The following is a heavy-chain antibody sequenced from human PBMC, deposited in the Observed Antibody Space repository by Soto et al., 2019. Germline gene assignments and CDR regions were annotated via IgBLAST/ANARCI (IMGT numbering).Heavy chain of an antibody. CDR1: GGSISSGDYY. CDR3: AGLRVDYSSHFDY. J-gene: IGHJ4*02. D-gene: IGHD4-4*01. Sequence: PSETLSLTCTVSGGSISSGDYYWSWIRQPPGKGLEWIGYIYFNGNTYYNPSLKSRLTISVDTSKNQFSLRLNSVTAADTAVYYCAGLRVDYSSHFDYWGQGALVTVSS. V-gene: IGHV4-30-4*01. CDR2: IYFNGNT.